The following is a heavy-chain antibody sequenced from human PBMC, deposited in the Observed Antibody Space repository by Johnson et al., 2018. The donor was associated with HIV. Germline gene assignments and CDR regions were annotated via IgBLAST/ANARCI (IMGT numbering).Heavy chain of an antibody. CDR3: ARIGAWQLHRAFDI. CDR1: GFTFDDYG. CDR2: INWNGGST. J-gene: IGHJ3*02. Sequence: VQLVESGGGVVRPGGSLRLSCVASGFTFDDYGMSWVRQAPGKGLEWVSGINWNGGSTGYTDSVKGRFTIARDNAKNSLYLQMNSLRAEDTALYYCARIGAWQLHRAFDIWGQGTMVTV. V-gene: IGHV3-20*04. D-gene: IGHD2-15*01.